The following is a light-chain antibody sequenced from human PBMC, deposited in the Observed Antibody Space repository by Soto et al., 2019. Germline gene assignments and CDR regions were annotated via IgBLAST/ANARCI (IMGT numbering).Light chain of an antibody. Sequence: QSVLTQPASVSGSPGQSIIISCTGTSSDVGTYNYVSWYQQHPGKAPKLMIYDVSNRPSGVSNRFSGSKSGNTASLTISGLQAEDEADYYCSSHTGSTVVFGGGTKLTVL. V-gene: IGLV2-14*01. CDR2: DVS. CDR1: SSDVGTYNY. CDR3: SSHTGSTVV. J-gene: IGLJ2*01.